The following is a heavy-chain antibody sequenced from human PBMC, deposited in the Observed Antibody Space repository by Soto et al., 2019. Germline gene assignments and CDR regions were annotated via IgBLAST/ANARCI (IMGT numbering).Heavy chain of an antibody. V-gene: IGHV4-61*01. CDR2: SYYRGGT. D-gene: IGHD7-27*01. CDR1: GGPVRGRTFG. Sequence: SETLCLTCTVSGGPVRGRTFGSWIRQPPGLGLEWIGHSYYRGGTKYNPSLKTRVTISVDTSKNQFSLRLTSLTATDTAVYYCARDLGLGNTPAHNYFDYWGQGTLVTVPS. J-gene: IGHJ4*02. CDR3: ARDLGLGNTPAHNYFDY.